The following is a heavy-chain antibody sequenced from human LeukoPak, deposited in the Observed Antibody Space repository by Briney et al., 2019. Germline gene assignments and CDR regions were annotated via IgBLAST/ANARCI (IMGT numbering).Heavy chain of an antibody. D-gene: IGHD2-2*01. CDR1: GFSFNNAW. CDR2: IKSKIDGGTI. CDR3: TTDVGGYCSSSSCSSGAFDL. J-gene: IGHJ3*01. V-gene: IGHV3-15*01. Sequence: GGSLRLSCAASGFSFNNAWMTSVRQAPWKGLEWVGLIKSKIDGGTIDYAAPVKGIFTISRDDSKHTLYIQMNSLKIEDTAVYHCTTDVGGYCSSSSCSSGAFDLWGRGTTVTVSS.